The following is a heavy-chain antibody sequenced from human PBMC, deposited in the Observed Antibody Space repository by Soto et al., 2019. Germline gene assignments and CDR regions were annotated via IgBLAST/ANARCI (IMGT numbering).Heavy chain of an antibody. CDR1: GFTFSSYG. D-gene: IGHD2-2*01. V-gene: IGHV3-30*18. CDR2: ISYDGSNK. Sequence: GGSLRLSCAASGFTFSSYGMHWVRQAPGKGLEWVAVISYDGSNKYYADSVKGRFTISRDNSKNTLYLQMNSLRAEDTAVYYCAKVGGKYQLLKTGTDVWGQGTTVTVSS. J-gene: IGHJ6*02. CDR3: AKVGGKYQLLKTGTDV.